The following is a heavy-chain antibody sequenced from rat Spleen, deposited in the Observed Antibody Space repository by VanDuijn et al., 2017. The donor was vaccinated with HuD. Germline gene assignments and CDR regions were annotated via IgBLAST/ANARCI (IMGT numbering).Heavy chain of an antibody. CDR3: ASQGGFGPSNWFAY. V-gene: IGHV5S13*01. J-gene: IGHJ3*01. CDR1: GFTFSDYN. Sequence: EVQLVESGGGLVQPGRSLKLSCAASGFTFSDYNMAWVRQAPKKGLEWVATISTGGGNTYYRDSVKGRFTISRDNAKNTQYLQMDSLRSEDTATYYCASQGGFGPSNWFAYWGQGTLVTVSS. D-gene: IGHD4-3*01. CDR2: ISTGGGNT.